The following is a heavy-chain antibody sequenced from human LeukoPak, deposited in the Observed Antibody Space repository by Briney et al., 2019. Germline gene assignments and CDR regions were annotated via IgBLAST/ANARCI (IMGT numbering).Heavy chain of an antibody. CDR2: INTNTGNP. J-gene: IGHJ4*02. CDR1: GYTFISYV. Sequence: ASVKVSCTASGYTFISYVMTWVRQAPGQGLEWMGWINTNTGNPTYAQGFTGRFVFSLDTSVSTAYLQISSLKAEDTAVYYCARAHSYSTSSLPGYWGQGTLVTVSS. CDR3: ARAHSYSTSSLPGY. V-gene: IGHV7-4-1*02. D-gene: IGHD6-6*01.